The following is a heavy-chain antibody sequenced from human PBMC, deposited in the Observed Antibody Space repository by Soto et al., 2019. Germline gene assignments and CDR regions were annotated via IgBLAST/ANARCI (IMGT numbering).Heavy chain of an antibody. CDR3: ARAPPLRGYSYGRRFGLYYFDY. V-gene: IGHV3-23*01. J-gene: IGHJ4*02. CDR2: IVSDGSKT. D-gene: IGHD5-18*01. CDR1: GFSFSNYY. Sequence: PGGSLRLSCEASGFSFSNYYMSWVRQAPGKGLEWVSTIVSDGSKTYYADSVKGRCTISGDNSKNTLYLQMNSLRAEDTAVYYCARAPPLRGYSYGRRFGLYYFDYWGQGTLVTVSS.